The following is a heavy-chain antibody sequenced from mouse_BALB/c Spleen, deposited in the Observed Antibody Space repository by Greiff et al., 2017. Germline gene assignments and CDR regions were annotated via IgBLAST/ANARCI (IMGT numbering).Heavy chain of an antibody. J-gene: IGHJ2*01. V-gene: IGHV14-4*02. CDR3: NALYGLYYFDY. CDR1: GFNIKDTY. CDR2: IDPENGDT. D-gene: IGHD1-1*02. Sequence: VQLQQSGAELVKPGASVKLSCTASGFNIKDTYMHWVKQRPEQGLEWIGWIDPENGDTEYAPKFQGKATMTADTSSNTAYLQLSSLTSEDTAVYYCNALYGLYYFDYWGQGTTLTVSS.